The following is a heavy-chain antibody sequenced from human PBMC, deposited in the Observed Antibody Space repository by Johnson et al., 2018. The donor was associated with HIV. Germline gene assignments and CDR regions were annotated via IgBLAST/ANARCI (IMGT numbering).Heavy chain of an antibody. CDR1: GFTFDDFA. J-gene: IGHJ3*02. Sequence: VQLVESGGGLVQPGRSLRLSCAASGFTFDDFAMHWVRQAPGEGLEWVSGISWTSGSIGYEDAVKGRFTISRDNAKHSLYLQMNRLRAEDTALYYYAKEMSRIAAGSDAFDIWSQGTMVTVSS. CDR3: AKEMSRIAAGSDAFDI. CDR2: ISWTSGSI. V-gene: IGHV3-9*01. D-gene: IGHD6-13*01.